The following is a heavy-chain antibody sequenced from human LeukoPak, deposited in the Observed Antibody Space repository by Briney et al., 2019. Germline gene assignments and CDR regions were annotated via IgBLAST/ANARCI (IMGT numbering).Heavy chain of an antibody. D-gene: IGHD6-13*01. Sequence: GASVKVSCKASGYTFTGYYMHWVRQAPGQGLEWMGWINTNSGGTNYAQKFQGRVTMTRDTSISTAYMELSRLRSDDTAVYYCARGLRSSSWYGGSWLDPWGQGTLVTVSS. V-gene: IGHV1-2*02. J-gene: IGHJ5*02. CDR3: ARGLRSSSWYGGSWLDP. CDR2: INTNSGGT. CDR1: GYTFTGYY.